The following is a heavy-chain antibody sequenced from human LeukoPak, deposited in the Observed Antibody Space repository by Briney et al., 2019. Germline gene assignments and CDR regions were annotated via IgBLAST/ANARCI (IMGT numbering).Heavy chain of an antibody. CDR1: GFTFGNAW. Sequence: PGGSLRPSCAAAGFTFGNAWTKWARLAPRKWLEWDVRIKRKADGGTTDYAAHVKGRFTISRDDSKNTLYLQMNSLKTEDTAVYYCTTDWGVSSWEKHDYWGQGTLVTVSS. CDR3: TTDWGVSSWEKHDY. J-gene: IGHJ4*02. D-gene: IGHD6-13*01. CDR2: IKRKADGGTT. V-gene: IGHV3-15*07.